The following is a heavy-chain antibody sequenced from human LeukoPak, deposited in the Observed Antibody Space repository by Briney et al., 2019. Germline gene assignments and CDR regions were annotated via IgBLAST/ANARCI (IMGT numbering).Heavy chain of an antibody. CDR2: IDYSGNA. D-gene: IGHD2-2*01. V-gene: IGHV4-30-4*08. Sequence: PSQTLSLTCTVSGGPISSTNYYWSWVRQPPGKGLEWIAYIDYSGNAHYSPSLKSRVIISLDTSTNQFSLMMTSLTAADTAIYYCAREVDVVGDSDAFDIWGQGTMVTVSS. J-gene: IGHJ3*02. CDR1: GGPISSTNYY. CDR3: AREVDVVGDSDAFDI.